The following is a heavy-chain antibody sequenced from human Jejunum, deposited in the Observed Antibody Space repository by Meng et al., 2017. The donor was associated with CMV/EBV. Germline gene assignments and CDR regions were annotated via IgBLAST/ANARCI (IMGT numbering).Heavy chain of an antibody. CDR2: IYTSGST. Sequence: QVLLQGAGPGLVESSETLSLPFFVSAGPFSGYYWSWIRQPAGKGLEWIGRIYTSGSTHYNPSLKSRLTMSVDLAKNQISLKLSSVTAADTAVYYCARESGSYYWFDPWGQGTLVTVSS. D-gene: IGHD1-26*01. CDR3: ARESGSYYWFDP. J-gene: IGHJ5*02. CDR1: AGPFSGYY. V-gene: IGHV4-4*07.